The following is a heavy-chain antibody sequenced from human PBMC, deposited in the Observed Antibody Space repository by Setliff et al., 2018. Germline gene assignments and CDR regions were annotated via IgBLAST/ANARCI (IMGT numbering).Heavy chain of an antibody. CDR2: MYTGGDT. J-gene: IGHJ3*02. CDR1: GFTSRTYA. Sequence: GGSLRLSCAASGFTSRTYAMSWVRQAPGKGLEWISVMYTGGDTNYADSVKGRFTVSRDNFKNTVDLQMNGLRAEDTAVYYCARDWSNNYWAFDIWGLGTVVTVSS. D-gene: IGHD1-1*01. V-gene: IGHV3-66*01. CDR3: ARDWSNNYWAFDI.